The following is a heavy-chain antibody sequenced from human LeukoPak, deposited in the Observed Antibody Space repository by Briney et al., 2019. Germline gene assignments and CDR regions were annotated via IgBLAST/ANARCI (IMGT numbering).Heavy chain of an antibody. CDR2: INHSGST. Sequence: SETLSLTCAVYGGSFSGYYWSWIRQPPGKGLEWIGEINHSGSTNYNPSLKSRVTISVDTSKNRFSLKLSSVTAADTAVYYCARDTLLPGMDVWGQGTTVTVSS. V-gene: IGHV4-34*01. CDR1: GGSFSGYY. J-gene: IGHJ6*02. CDR3: ARDTLLPGMDV. D-gene: IGHD1-26*01.